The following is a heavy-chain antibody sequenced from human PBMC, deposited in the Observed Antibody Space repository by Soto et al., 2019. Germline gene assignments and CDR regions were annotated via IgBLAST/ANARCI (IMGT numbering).Heavy chain of an antibody. J-gene: IGHJ3*02. Sequence: PSETLSLTCTVSGGSISSSSYYWGWIRQPPGKGLEWIGSIYYSGSTYYNPSLKSRVTISVDTSKNQFSLKLSSVTAADTAVYYCARAVSYGDAFDIWGQGTMVTVSS. CDR2: IYYSGST. CDR1: GGSISSSSYY. CDR3: ARAVSYGDAFDI. D-gene: IGHD5-18*01. V-gene: IGHV4-39*07.